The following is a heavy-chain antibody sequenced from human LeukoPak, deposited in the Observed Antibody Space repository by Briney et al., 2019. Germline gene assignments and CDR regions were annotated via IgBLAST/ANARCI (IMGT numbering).Heavy chain of an antibody. CDR2: ISSSGSTI. D-gene: IGHD7-27*01. V-gene: IGHV3-48*03. CDR3: ARDLNWVFDY. J-gene: IGHJ4*02. CDR1: GFTFSSYE. Sequence: PGGSLRLSCAASGFTFSSYEMNWVRQAPGKGLEWVSYISSSGSTISYADSVKGRFTISRDNAKNSLYLQMNSLRDEDTAVYYCARDLNWVFDYWGQGTLVTVSS.